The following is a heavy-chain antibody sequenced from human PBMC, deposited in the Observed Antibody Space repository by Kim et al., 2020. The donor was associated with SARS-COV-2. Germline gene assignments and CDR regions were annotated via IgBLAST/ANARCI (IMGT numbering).Heavy chain of an antibody. CDR3: ARIGDY. CDR2: YPGDSDT. J-gene: IGHJ4*02. D-gene: IGHD2-15*01. V-gene: IGHV5-51*01. Sequence: YPGDSDTRYRPSFQGQVTNSADKSISTAYLQWSSLKASDTAMYYCARIGDYWGQGTLVTVSS.